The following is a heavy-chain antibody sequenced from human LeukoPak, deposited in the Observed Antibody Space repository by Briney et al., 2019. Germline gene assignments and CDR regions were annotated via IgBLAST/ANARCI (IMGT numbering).Heavy chain of an antibody. J-gene: IGHJ4*02. CDR3: VKDIGSGSYRYGGYFDY. Sequence: PRGSLRLSCAASGFPFDDKAMHWVRQAPGKGLEWVAGISRNSDSTGYADSVKGRFTISRDNAKNSLYLQMNSLRAEDMALYYCVKDIGSGSYRYGGYFDYWGQGTLVTVSS. D-gene: IGHD1-26*01. CDR2: ISRNSDST. V-gene: IGHV3-9*03. CDR1: GFPFDDKA.